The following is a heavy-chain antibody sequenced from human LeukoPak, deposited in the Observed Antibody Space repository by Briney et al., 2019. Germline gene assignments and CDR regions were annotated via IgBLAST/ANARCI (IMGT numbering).Heavy chain of an antibody. D-gene: IGHD3-10*01. Sequence: SETLSLTCSVFDGSISSYYWSWIRQPPGKGLEWIGHIYYSGSTNYNPSLKSRATISVDTSKNQFSLKLRSVTAADTAVYYCARVGSGAWFDTWGQGTLVTVSS. CDR2: IYYSGST. CDR1: DGSISSYY. J-gene: IGHJ5*02. V-gene: IGHV4-59*01. CDR3: ARVGSGAWFDT.